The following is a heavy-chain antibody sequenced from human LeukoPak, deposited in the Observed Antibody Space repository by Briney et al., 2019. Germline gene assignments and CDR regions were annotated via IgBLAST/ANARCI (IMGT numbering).Heavy chain of an antibody. D-gene: IGHD2-2*02. CDR3: ASLRDCSSTSCYNDAFDI. CDR2: IYYSGST. V-gene: IGHV4-59*01. J-gene: IGHJ3*02. CDR1: GGSISSYY. Sequence: SETLSLTCTVSGGSISSYYWSWIRQPPGKGLEWIGYIYYSGSTNYNPSLKSRVTISVDTSKNQFSLKLSSVTAADTAVYYCASLRDCSSTSCYNDAFDIWGQGTMVTVSS.